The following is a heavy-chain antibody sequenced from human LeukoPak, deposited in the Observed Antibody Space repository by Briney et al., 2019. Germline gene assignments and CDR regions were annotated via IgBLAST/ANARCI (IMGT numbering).Heavy chain of an antibody. D-gene: IGHD4-11*01. V-gene: IGHV3-21*01. J-gene: IGHJ6*04. Sequence: GGSLRLSCAASGFSLSSSSMDWVRQTPGKGLEWVSSISSGGNYIYYADSVKGRATISRYGAKNSLLLQINSLRAEDTAVYYCARDLEASSPGDHSKYRLFSLYAMNVWGRGIPVTVSS. CDR3: ARDLEASSPGDHSKYRLFSLYAMNV. CDR2: ISSGGNYI. CDR1: GFSLSSSS.